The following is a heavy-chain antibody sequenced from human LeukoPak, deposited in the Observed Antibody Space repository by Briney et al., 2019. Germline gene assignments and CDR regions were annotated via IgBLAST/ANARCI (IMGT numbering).Heavy chain of an antibody. D-gene: IGHD6-13*01. CDR2: IIPISGTA. Sequence: ASVKVSCKASGYTFTSYDINWVRQAPGQGLEWMGGIIPISGTANYAQKFQGRVTITTDESTSTAYMELSSLRSEDTAVYYCARGLFSSSWYVFDPWGQGTLVTVSS. CDR1: GYTFTSYD. J-gene: IGHJ5*02. V-gene: IGHV1-69*05. CDR3: ARGLFSSSWYVFDP.